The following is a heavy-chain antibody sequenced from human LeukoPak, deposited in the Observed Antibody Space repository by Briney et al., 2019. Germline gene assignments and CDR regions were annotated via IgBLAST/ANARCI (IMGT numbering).Heavy chain of an antibody. J-gene: IGHJ6*03. CDR3: ARVVRESYYYYYMDV. Sequence: SETLSLTCTVSGGSFSSSSYYWGWIRQPPGKGLEWIGSIYYSGSTYYNPSLKSRVTISVDTSKNQFSLKLSSVTAADTAVYYCARVVRESYYYYYMDVWGKGTTVTVSS. D-gene: IGHD2-21*01. V-gene: IGHV4-39*07. CDR1: GGSFSSSSYY. CDR2: IYYSGST.